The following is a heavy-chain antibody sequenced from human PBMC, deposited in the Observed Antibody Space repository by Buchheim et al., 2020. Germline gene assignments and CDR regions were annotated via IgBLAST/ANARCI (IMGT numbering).Heavy chain of an antibody. CDR3: SRAVTAKYYGMDV. CDR2: IYYSGIT. Sequence: QLQLQESGPGLVKPSETLSLTCTVSGGSISSNRYYWGWIRQPPVKGLEWIGNIYYSGITYYNPSLKSRVTISIDTSKNQFSLKLRSVTAADMAVYYCSRAVTAKYYGMDVWGQGTT. V-gene: IGHV4-39*07. D-gene: IGHD4-11*01. CDR1: GGSISSNRYY. J-gene: IGHJ6*02.